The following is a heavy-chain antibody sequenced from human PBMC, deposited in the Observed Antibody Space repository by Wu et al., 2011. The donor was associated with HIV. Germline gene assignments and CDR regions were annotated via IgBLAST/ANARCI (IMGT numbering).Heavy chain of an antibody. CDR3: ARGEMTTIEPRDAFDI. V-gene: IGHV1-2*02. CDR2: INPNSGGT. CDR1: IHLHRLL. J-gene: IGHJ3*02. D-gene: IGHD5-24*01. Sequence: QVQLVQSGREVKKPGAVSEGLLQGFWIHLHRLLYALGGDRPLDKGLSGVGWINPNSGGTNYAQKFQGRVTMTRDTSISTAYMGLSRLRPDDTAVYYCARGEMTTIEPRDAFDIWGQGTMVTVSS.